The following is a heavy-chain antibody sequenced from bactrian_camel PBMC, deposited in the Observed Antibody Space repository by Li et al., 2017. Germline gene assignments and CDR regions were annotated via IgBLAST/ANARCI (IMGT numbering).Heavy chain of an antibody. CDR2: IGSSGST. CDR1: VFTAC. J-gene: IGHJ6*01. CDR3: VAKLPFECYADSSGTDFDN. Sequence: QVQLVESGGGSVQAGGSLRLSCVASVFTACMGWFRQAPGKEREGVAIIGSSGSTGYADSVKGRFTISKDNAKNTLYLQMNSLKHEDTAMYYCVAKLPFECYADSSGTDFDNWGQGTQVTVS. V-gene: IGHV3S55*01. D-gene: IGHD3*01.